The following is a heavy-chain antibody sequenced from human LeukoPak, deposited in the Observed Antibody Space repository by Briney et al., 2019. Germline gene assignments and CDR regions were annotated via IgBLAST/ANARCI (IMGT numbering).Heavy chain of an antibody. CDR3: ARGLPMDV. V-gene: IGHV4-59*11. CDR2: IYYTGGT. J-gene: IGHJ6*03. CDR1: GDSITSPISSHY. Sequence: SETLSLTCSVSGDSITSPISSHYWSWIRQPPGKGLEWIAYIYYTGGTNYNPSLKSRLTISRDTSRNQFFLKVNSVTAVDTAVYYCARGLPMDVWGKGTSVTVSS.